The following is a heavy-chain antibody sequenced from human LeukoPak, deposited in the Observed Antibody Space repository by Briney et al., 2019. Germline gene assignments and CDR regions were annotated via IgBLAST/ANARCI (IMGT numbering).Heavy chain of an antibody. J-gene: IGHJ2*01. D-gene: IGHD4-17*01. CDR1: GGSISSYY. Sequence: SETLSLTRTVSGGSISSYYWSWIRQPPGKGLEWIGYLYYSGSTNSNPSLKSRVTISVDTSKNQFSLKLSSVTAADTAVYYCARAPGDYGDYRHYDFWGRGTLVTVSS. CDR2: LYYSGST. CDR3: ARAPGDYGDYRHYDF. V-gene: IGHV4-59*01.